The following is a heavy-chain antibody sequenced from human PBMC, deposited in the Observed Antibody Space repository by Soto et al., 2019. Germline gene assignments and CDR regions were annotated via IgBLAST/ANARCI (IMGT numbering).Heavy chain of an antibody. CDR3: ARDLNYGLFDY. J-gene: IGHJ4*02. Sequence: EVQLVESGGGLVQPGGSLRLSCAASGFTFSSYSMNWVRQAPGKGLEWVSYISSSSSTIYYADSAKGRFTISRDNAKNSLYLQMNSLRAEDTAVYYGARDLNYGLFDYWGQGTLVTVSS. CDR1: GFTFSSYS. CDR2: ISSSSSTI. D-gene: IGHD4-17*01. V-gene: IGHV3-48*01.